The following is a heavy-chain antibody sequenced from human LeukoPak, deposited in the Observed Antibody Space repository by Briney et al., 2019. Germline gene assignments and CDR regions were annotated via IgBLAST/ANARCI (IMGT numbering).Heavy chain of an antibody. V-gene: IGHV4-31*11. CDR1: GGSISSGGYY. Sequence: SQTLSLTCAVSGGSISSGGYYWSWIRQHPGKGLEWIGYIYYSGSTYYNPSLKSRVTISVDTSKNQFSLKLSSVTAADTAVYYCARDSLRHPLDYWGQGTLVTVSS. J-gene: IGHJ4*02. CDR2: IYYSGST. CDR3: ARDSLRHPLDY.